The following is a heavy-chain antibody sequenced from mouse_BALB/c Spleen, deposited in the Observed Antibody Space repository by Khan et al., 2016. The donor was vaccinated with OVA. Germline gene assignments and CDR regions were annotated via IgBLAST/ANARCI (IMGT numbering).Heavy chain of an antibody. V-gene: IGHV1-9*01. CDR1: GYAFRSYW. Sequence: QVQLKEFGAELMKPGASVKISCKATGYAFRSYWIEWVKQRTGHGLEWVGEILPGTGNTKYNEKFEGKATFTADTSSNTAYLQLNSLTSEDSAVYYCTRPYYADYWGQGTTLTVSS. CDR3: TRPYYADY. D-gene: IGHD2-10*01. CDR2: ILPGTGNT. J-gene: IGHJ2*01.